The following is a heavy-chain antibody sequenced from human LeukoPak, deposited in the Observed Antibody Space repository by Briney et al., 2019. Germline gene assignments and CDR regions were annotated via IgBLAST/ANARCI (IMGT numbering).Heavy chain of an antibody. Sequence: ASVKVSCKASGYTFTSYGISWVRQAPGQGLEWMGWISAYNGNTNYAQKLQGRVTMTTDTSTSTAYMELRSLRSDDTAVYYCARDQIPYYGSGSSAFDIWGQGTMVTVSS. CDR1: GYTFTSYG. J-gene: IGHJ3*02. CDR3: ARDQIPYYGSGSSAFDI. V-gene: IGHV1-18*01. CDR2: ISAYNGNT. D-gene: IGHD3-10*01.